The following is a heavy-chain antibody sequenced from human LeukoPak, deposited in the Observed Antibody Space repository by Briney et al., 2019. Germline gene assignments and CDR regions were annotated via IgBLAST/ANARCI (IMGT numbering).Heavy chain of an antibody. CDR3: ARGKYYFDY. Sequence: GASLRLSCAVSGFTFSSYWMTWVRQAPGKGLEWVANIKQDGSEKYYVDSVKGRFTISRDNAKNSLYLQMNSLRAEDTAVYYCARGKYYFDYWGQGTLVTVSP. J-gene: IGHJ4*02. V-gene: IGHV3-7*04. CDR1: GFTFSSYW. CDR2: IKQDGSEK.